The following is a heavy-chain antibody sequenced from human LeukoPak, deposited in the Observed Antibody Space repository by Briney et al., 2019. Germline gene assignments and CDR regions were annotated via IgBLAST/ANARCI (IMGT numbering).Heavy chain of an antibody. CDR1: GGSINSYY. CDR2: ISYSGST. D-gene: IGHD6-6*01. J-gene: IGHJ4*02. V-gene: IGHV4-59*01. CDR3: ARDSAARPMTYDY. Sequence: PSETLSLTCTVSGGSINSYYWSWIRQPPGKGLEWIGYISYSGSTNYNPSLRSHLTISVDTSKNQFSLELSIVTAADTAVYYCARDSAARPMTYDYWGQGTLVTVSS.